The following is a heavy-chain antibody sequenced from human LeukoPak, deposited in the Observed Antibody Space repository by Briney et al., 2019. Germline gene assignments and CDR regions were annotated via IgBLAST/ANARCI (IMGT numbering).Heavy chain of an antibody. CDR2: INHSGST. V-gene: IGHV4-34*01. Sequence: PSETLSLTCAVYGGSFSGYYWSWIRQPPGKGLEWIGEINHSGSTNYNPSLKSRVTISVDTSKNQFSLKLSSVTAADTAVYYCARGGGRIQLRFFYYWGQGTLVTVSS. D-gene: IGHD5-18*01. J-gene: IGHJ4*02. CDR3: ARGGGRIQLRFFYY. CDR1: GGSFSGYY.